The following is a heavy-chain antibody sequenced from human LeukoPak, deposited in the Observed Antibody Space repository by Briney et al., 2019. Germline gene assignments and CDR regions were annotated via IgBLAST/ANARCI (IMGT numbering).Heavy chain of an antibody. Sequence: PSETLSLTCAVYGRSFSDYYWSWIRQPPGKGLEWIGEINHSESTNYNPSLKSRVTISVDTSKNQFSLKLSSVTAADTAVYYCARGRSNSSWYVDYWGQGTLVTVSS. CDR2: INHSEST. D-gene: IGHD6-13*01. V-gene: IGHV4-34*01. J-gene: IGHJ4*02. CDR1: GRSFSDYY. CDR3: ARGRSNSSWYVDY.